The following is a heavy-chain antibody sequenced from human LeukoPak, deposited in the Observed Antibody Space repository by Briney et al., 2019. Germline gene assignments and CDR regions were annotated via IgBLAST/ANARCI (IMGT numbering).Heavy chain of an antibody. D-gene: IGHD5-18*01. Sequence: RPSETLSLTCTASGGSISSSTYYWGWIRQPPGKGLEWIGSIYYSGSAYYNPSLKSRVTISVDTSKNQFSLKLSSVTAADTAVYYCARYGDTAMGTNGAFDYWGQGTLVTVSS. CDR3: ARYGDTAMGTNGAFDY. V-gene: IGHV4-39*01. CDR1: GGSISSSTYY. J-gene: IGHJ4*02. CDR2: IYYSGSA.